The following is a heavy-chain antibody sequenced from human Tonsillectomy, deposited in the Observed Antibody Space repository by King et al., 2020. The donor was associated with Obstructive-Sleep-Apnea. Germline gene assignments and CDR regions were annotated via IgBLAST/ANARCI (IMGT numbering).Heavy chain of an antibody. CDR1: GYSFTTYW. V-gene: IGHV5-51*01. CDR2: IYPGDSDT. CDR3: ARQAQLGYCSGGSCYRPPYYFDY. J-gene: IGHJ4*02. D-gene: IGHD2-15*01. Sequence: VQLVESGAEVKKPGESLKISCEVSGYSFTTYWIGWVRQMPGKGLEWMGIIYPGDSDTRYSPSFQGQVTISADKSLSTAYLQWSSLKASDTAIYYCARQAQLGYCSGGSCYRPPYYFDYWGQGTLVTVSS.